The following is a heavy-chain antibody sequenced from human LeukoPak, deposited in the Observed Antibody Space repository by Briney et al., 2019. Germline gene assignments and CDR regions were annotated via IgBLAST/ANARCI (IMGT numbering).Heavy chain of an antibody. CDR1: GGSISSYY. J-gene: IGHJ4*02. CDR2: IYYSGST. Sequence: SETLSLTCTVSGGSISSYYWSWIRQPPGKGLEWIGYIYYSGSTNYNPSLKSRVTISVDTSKNQFSLKLSSVTAADTAVYYCARAPVFRYFDWYFDYWGQGTLVTVSP. CDR3: ARAPVFRYFDWYFDY. D-gene: IGHD3-9*01. V-gene: IGHV4-59*01.